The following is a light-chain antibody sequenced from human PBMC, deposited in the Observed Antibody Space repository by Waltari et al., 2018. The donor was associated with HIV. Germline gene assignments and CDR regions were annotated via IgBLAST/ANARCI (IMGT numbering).Light chain of an antibody. CDR3: QSVDNSGFHVI. V-gene: IGLV3-25*03. Sequence: SYELTQPPSVSVSPGQAAIITCSGDALPNQYAYSYQQRSGHAPVLVVSKDSERPAGIPERFSGSGSGTTVTLTISGVQPEDEADYYCQSVDNSGFHVICGGGTKLTVL. J-gene: IGLJ2*01. CDR2: KDS. CDR1: ALPNQY.